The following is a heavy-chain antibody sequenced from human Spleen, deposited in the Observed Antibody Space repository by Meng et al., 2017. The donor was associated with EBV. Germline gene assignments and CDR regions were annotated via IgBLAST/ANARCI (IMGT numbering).Heavy chain of an antibody. Sequence: QVQLQQWGAGLLKPSXXXXLTXXVYGGSFSGYYWSWIRQPPGKGLEWIGEINHSGSTNYNPSLKSRVAISIDTSNNHFSLKLSSVTAADTAVYYCAIPPYRSSPPYYFEYWGQGSLVTVSS. CDR1: GGSFSGYY. CDR3: AIPPYRSSPPYYFEY. D-gene: IGHD6-13*01. J-gene: IGHJ4*02. V-gene: IGHV4-34*01. CDR2: INHSGST.